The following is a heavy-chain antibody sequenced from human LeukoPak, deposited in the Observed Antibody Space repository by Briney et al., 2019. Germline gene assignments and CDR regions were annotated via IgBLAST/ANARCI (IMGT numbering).Heavy chain of an antibody. CDR1: GFAFSRYA. CDR3: ASDYPFYYYSMYV. D-gene: IGHD4-11*01. J-gene: IGHJ6*03. Sequence: GGSLRLSCAASGFAFSRYAMSWVRQAPGKRLEWVSTISGTDDYIYYADSVKGRFTISRDGSKNTLYLQMNSLRGEDTAVYYCASDYPFYYYSMYVWGKGATVTVSS. CDR2: ISGTDDYI. V-gene: IGHV3-23*01.